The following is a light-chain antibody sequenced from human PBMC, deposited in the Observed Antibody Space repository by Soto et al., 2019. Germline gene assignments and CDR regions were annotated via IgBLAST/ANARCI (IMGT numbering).Light chain of an antibody. J-gene: IGKJ5*01. CDR3: QLYNNWPLT. Sequence: EIAMTQSPATLSVSPGERATLSCRASQSISSNLAWYQQKPGQAPRLLIYDASTRATGIPARFSGSGSETEFTLTISSLQSEDFAVYYCQLYNNWPLTFGQGTRLEIK. CDR2: DAS. V-gene: IGKV3-15*01. CDR1: QSISSN.